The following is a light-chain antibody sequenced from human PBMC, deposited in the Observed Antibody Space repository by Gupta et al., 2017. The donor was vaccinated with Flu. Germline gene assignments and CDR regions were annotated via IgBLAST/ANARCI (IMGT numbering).Light chain of an antibody. Sequence: GTPGEPASISCRSSLSRLQRNGYNSLDWSLQKPGQSPQLLIYLGSNRASGVPDRFSGRGSRRDFTLRMSRVEVEDLGVYFCRQSLQIPRTFSQGTKMEIK. V-gene: IGKV2-28*01. J-gene: IGKJ1*01. CDR3: RQSLQIPRT. CDR1: LSRLQRNGYNS. CDR2: LGS.